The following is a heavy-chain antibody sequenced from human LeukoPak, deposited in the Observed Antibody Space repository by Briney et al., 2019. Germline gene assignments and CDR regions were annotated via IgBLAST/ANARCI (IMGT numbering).Heavy chain of an antibody. J-gene: IGHJ3*02. D-gene: IGHD1-26*01. CDR2: INAGNGNT. V-gene: IGHV1-3*01. Sequence: GASVKVSCKASGHTFTRYAMHSVRQAPGQRLEWVGWINAGNGNTKYSQKFQGRVTITRDTSASTAYMELSSLRSEDTAVYYCARGGVGATPWSNAFDIWGQGTMVTVSS. CDR3: ARGGVGATPWSNAFDI. CDR1: GHTFTRYA.